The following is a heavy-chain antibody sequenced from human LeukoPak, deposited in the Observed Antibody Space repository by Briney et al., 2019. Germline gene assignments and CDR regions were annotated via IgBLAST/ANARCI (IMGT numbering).Heavy chain of an antibody. CDR3: GRDYLPSRYHSPGGNVGYFDY. J-gene: IGHJ4*02. D-gene: IGHD3-16*01. V-gene: IGHV1-2*02. CDR2: INPKSGGT. CDR1: GYTFTSYA. Sequence: GASVKVSCKASGYTFTSYAMNWVRQAPGQGLEWMGWINPKSGGTNYAQKFQGRVTMTRDTSISTAYMELRRLRSDDTAVYYCGRDYLPSRYHSPGGNVGYFDYWGQGTLVTVSS.